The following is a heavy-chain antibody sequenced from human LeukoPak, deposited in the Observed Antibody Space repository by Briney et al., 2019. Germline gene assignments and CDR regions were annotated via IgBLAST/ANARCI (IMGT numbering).Heavy chain of an antibody. Sequence: GASVKVSCKASVYTFTGYYMHWVRQAPGQGLEWMGWINPNIGGTNYAQTLQGRVTMPRDTSIGTAYMDLSRLRSDDTAVYYCGREYSSGWDYIDYWGQGTLVTVSS. CDR3: GREYSSGWDYIDY. J-gene: IGHJ4*02. CDR2: INPNIGGT. CDR1: VYTFTGYY. D-gene: IGHD6-19*01. V-gene: IGHV1-2*02.